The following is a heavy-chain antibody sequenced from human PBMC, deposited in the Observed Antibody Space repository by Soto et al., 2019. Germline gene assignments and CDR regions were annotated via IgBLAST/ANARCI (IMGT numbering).Heavy chain of an antibody. CDR1: GGTFSSYA. J-gene: IGHJ6*02. CDR3: ARDADCSTSCYYYGMDV. Sequence: SVKVSCKASGGTFSSYAFSWVRQAPGQGLEWMGGIIPIFGTTNYAQKFQGRVTITADESTSTAYMELSSLRSEDTAVYYCARDADCSTSCYYYGMDVWGQGTTVTVSS. V-gene: IGHV1-69*13. CDR2: IIPIFGTT. D-gene: IGHD2-2*01.